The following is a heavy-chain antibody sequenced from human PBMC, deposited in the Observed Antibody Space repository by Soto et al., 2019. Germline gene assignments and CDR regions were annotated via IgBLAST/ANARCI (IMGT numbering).Heavy chain of an antibody. J-gene: IGHJ4*02. V-gene: IGHV4-34*01. CDR1: GGSFSGYY. D-gene: IGHD3-22*01. CDR3: ARARYYYDSSGYYSTKHLFDY. Sequence: SETLSLTCAVYGGSFSGYYWSWIRQPPGKXLEWIGEINHSGSTNYNPSLKSRVTISVDTSKNQFSLKLSSVTAADTAVYYCARARYYYDSSGYYSTKHLFDYWGQGPLVTVSS. CDR2: INHSGST.